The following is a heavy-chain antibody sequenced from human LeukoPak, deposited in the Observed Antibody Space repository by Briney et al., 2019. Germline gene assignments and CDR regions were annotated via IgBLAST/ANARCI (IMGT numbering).Heavy chain of an antibody. CDR2: INHSGST. CDR1: GGSFSGYY. CDR3: ARGAAGSSWYLRNYYYYGMDV. V-gene: IGHV4-34*01. D-gene: IGHD6-13*01. Sequence: PSETLSLTCAVYGGSFSGYYWSWIRQPPGKGLEWIGEINHSGSTNYNPSLKSRVTISVDTSKNQFSLKLSSVTAADTAVYYCARGAAGSSWYLRNYYYYGMDVWGQGTTVTVS. J-gene: IGHJ6*02.